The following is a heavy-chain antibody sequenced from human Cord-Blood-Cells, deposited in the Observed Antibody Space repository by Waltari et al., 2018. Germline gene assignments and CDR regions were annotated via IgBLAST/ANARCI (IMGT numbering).Heavy chain of an antibody. V-gene: IGHV4-34*01. CDR3: ARGLDILTGVFDY. D-gene: IGHD3-9*01. CDR2: INHSGST. Sequence: QVQLQQWGAGLLKPSETLSLTCAVYGGSFRGYYWSWIRQPPGKGLEWIGEINHSGSTNYNPSLKSRVTISVDTSKNQFSLKLCSVTAADTAVYYCARGLDILTGVFDYWGQGTLVTVSS. J-gene: IGHJ4*02. CDR1: GGSFRGYY.